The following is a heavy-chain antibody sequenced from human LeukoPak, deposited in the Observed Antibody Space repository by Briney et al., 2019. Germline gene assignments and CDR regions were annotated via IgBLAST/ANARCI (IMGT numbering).Heavy chain of an antibody. V-gene: IGHV3-30*18. CDR1: GFTFSSYG. CDR3: AKDALGYCSGGSCSTRSWFDP. CDR2: IPYDGSNK. D-gene: IGHD2-15*01. J-gene: IGHJ5*02. Sequence: PGRSLRLSCAASGFTFSSYGMHWVRQAPGKGLEWVAVIPYDGSNKYYADSVKGRFTISRDNSKNTLYLQMNSLRAEDTAVYYCAKDALGYCSGGSCSTRSWFDPWGQGTLVTVSS.